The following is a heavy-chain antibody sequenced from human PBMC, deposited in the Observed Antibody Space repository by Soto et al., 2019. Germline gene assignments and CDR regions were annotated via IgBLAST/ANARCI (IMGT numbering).Heavy chain of an antibody. D-gene: IGHD2-2*02. CDR2: ISYDGSNK. CDR3: AKDRCSSTSCYIEHYYYGMDV. V-gene: IGHV3-30*18. CDR1: GFTFSSYG. Sequence: GGSLRLSCAASGFTFSSYGMHWVRQAPGKGLEWVAVISYDGSNKYYADSVKGRFTISRDNSKNTLYLQMNSLRAEDTAVYYCAKDRCSSTSCYIEHYYYGMDVWGKGTSGTVSS. J-gene: IGHJ6*04.